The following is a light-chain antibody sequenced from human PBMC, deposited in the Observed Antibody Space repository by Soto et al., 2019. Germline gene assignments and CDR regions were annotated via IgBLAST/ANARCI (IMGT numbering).Light chain of an antibody. J-gene: IGKJ4*01. CDR2: DAS. Sequence: DIQMTQSPSSLSASVGDRVTITCRASQSVSTWLAWYQQKPGKAPNLLIYDASTLQSGVPSRFSGSGSGTEFTLTISSLQPDDFATYYCQQYNSQSITFGGGTKVDIK. CDR3: QQYNSQSIT. CDR1: QSVSTW. V-gene: IGKV1-5*01.